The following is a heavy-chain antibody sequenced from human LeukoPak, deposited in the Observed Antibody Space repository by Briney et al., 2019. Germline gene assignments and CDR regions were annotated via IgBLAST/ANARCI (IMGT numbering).Heavy chain of an antibody. Sequence: SETLSLTCTVSGGSISSYYWSWIRQPPGKGLEWIGYIYYSGSTNYNPSPKSRVTISVDTSKNQFSLKLSSVTAADTAVYYCARARNSGSYYRDAFDIWGQGTMVTVSS. V-gene: IGHV4-59*01. D-gene: IGHD1-26*01. CDR1: GGSISSYY. CDR3: ARARNSGSYYRDAFDI. CDR2: IYYSGST. J-gene: IGHJ3*02.